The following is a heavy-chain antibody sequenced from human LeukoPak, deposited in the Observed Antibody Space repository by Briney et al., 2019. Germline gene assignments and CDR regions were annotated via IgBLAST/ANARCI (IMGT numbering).Heavy chain of an antibody. Sequence: GGSLRLSCAASGLTFSSYAMHWVRQAPGKGLEWVAVISYDGSNKYYADSVKGRFTISRDNSKNTLYLQMNSLRAEDTAVYYCTRATGYSSSYEYFHHWGQGTLVTVSS. CDR3: TRATGYSSSYEYFHH. D-gene: IGHD6-13*01. CDR2: ISYDGSNK. J-gene: IGHJ1*01. V-gene: IGHV3-30*04. CDR1: GLTFSSYA.